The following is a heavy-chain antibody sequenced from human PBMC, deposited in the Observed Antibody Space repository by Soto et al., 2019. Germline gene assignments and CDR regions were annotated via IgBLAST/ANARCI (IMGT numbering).Heavy chain of an antibody. Sequence: SETLSLTCTVSRGSISSGTNYWAWIRQPPGKGLEWIANIYYSGSTFYNPSLKSRVTISLDTSKNQFSLKLRSVTAADTAVYYCALALGPTTGLDYWGQGTLVTVSS. CDR3: ALALGPTTGLDY. J-gene: IGHJ4*02. CDR2: IYYSGST. V-gene: IGHV4-39*07. D-gene: IGHD1-26*01. CDR1: RGSISSGTNY.